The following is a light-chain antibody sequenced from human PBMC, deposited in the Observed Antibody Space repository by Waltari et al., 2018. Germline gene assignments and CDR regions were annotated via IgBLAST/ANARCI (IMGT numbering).Light chain of an antibody. V-gene: IGLV3-25*03. J-gene: IGLJ2*01. CDR2: RDT. Sequence: SYELTQPPSESVPPGQTARITCSGDALPKQYTYWYQQKPGQAPGLVMYRDTEWPPGIPERFSGSSSGTTVTLTISGVQAEDEADFYCQSADSSGTYVLFGGGTKLTVL. CDR1: ALPKQY. CDR3: QSADSSGTYVL.